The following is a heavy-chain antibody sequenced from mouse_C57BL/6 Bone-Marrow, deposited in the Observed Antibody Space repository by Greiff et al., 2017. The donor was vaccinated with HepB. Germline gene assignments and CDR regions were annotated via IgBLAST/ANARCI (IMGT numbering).Heavy chain of an antibody. CDR2: IDPSDSYT. CDR3: ARGLGPWFAY. V-gene: IGHV1-59*01. D-gene: IGHD4-1*01. J-gene: IGHJ3*01. CDR1: GYTFTSYW. Sequence: QVQLQQPGAELVRPGTSVKLSCKASGYTFTSYWMHWVKQRPGQGLEWIGVIDPSDSYTNYNQKFKGKATLTVDTSSSTAYMQLSSLTSEDSAVYYCARGLGPWFAYWGQGTLVTVSA.